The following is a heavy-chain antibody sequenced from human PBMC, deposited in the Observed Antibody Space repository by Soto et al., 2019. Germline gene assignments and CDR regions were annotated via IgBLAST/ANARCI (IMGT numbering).Heavy chain of an antibody. D-gene: IGHD3-10*01. Sequence: KPSETLSLTCTVSGGSISSYYWSWIRQPPGKGLEWIGYIYYSGSTNYNPSLKSRVTISVDTSKNQFSLKLSSVTAADTAVYYCARDRATGNYHYGMDVWGQGTTVTVSS. CDR3: ARDRATGNYHYGMDV. CDR1: GGSISSYY. J-gene: IGHJ6*02. V-gene: IGHV4-59*01. CDR2: IYYSGST.